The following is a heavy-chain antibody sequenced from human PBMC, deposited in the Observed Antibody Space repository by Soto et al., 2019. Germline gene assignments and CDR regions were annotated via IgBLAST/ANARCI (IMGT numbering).Heavy chain of an antibody. CDR2: IKVDGSEK. CDR3: ARDRGWQTFDY. D-gene: IGHD3-10*01. V-gene: IGHV3-7*03. CDR1: GFTFDNYW. Sequence: GGSLRLSCTASGFTFDNYWMTWVRQAPGKELERVANIKVDGSEKYYVDSVKGRFIISSDNAKNSLYLQMNSLRSEDTAMYYCARDRGWQTFDYWGQGTLVTVSS. J-gene: IGHJ4*02.